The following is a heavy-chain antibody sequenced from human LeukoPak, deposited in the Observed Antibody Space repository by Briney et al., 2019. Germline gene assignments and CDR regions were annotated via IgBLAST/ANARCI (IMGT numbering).Heavy chain of an antibody. Sequence: PGGSLRLSCAASGFTFSSHAMHWVRQAPGKGLEWVAVISYDGSNKYYADSVKGRFTISRDNSKNTLYLQMNSLRAEDTAVYYCASTETKSSPYYFDYWGQGTLVTVSS. CDR2: ISYDGSNK. D-gene: IGHD1/OR15-1a*01. CDR1: GFTFSSHA. J-gene: IGHJ4*02. CDR3: ASTETKSSPYYFDY. V-gene: IGHV3-30-3*01.